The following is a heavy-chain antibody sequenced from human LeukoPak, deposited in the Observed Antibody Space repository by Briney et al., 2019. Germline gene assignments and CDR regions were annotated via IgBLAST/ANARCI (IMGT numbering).Heavy chain of an antibody. D-gene: IGHD3-9*01. V-gene: IGHV3-21*01. CDR2: ISSSSYI. CDR3: ARDQDQVRYFDPYYGMDV. J-gene: IGHJ6*02. Sequence: GGSLRLFCAASGFTFSSYSMNWVRQAPGKGLEWVSSISSSSYIYYADSVKGRFTISRDNAKNSLYLQMNSLRAEDTAVYYCARDQDQVRYFDPYYGMDVWGQGTTVTVSS. CDR1: GFTFSSYS.